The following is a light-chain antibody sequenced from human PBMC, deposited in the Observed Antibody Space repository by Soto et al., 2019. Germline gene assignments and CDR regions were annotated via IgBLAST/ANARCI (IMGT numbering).Light chain of an antibody. Sequence: IVVTQSPATLSLTPGERATLSCRASQSVGSKLAWYQQKRGQAPRLLIYGASSRATGIPDRFSGSGSGTDFTLTISRLEPEDFAADVWQQYGKTFGQGAKVDI. CDR2: GAS. V-gene: IGKV3-20*01. CDR3: QQYGKT. CDR1: QSVGSK. J-gene: IGKJ1*01.